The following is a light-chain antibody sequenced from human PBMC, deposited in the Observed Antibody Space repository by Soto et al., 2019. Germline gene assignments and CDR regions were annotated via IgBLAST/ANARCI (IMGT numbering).Light chain of an antibody. CDR1: SSDVGGYNY. CDR2: DVS. CDR3: SSYTSSSTVV. J-gene: IGLJ2*01. V-gene: IGLV2-14*03. Sequence: QSALTQPASVSGSPRQSSAISCTGTSSDVGGYNYVSWYQQHPGKAPKLIIYDVSNRPSGVSNRLSGSQSGNTASLTISGLQAEDVADYYCSSYTSSSTVVFGGGTKLTVL.